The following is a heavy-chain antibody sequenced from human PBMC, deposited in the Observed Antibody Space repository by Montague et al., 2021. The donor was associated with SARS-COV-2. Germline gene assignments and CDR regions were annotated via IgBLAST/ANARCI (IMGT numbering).Heavy chain of an antibody. CDR2: IYHSGTT. J-gene: IGHJ3*02. CDR3: VREKAGGLRNVFDI. Sequence: SDTLSLTCTVSGFSIGSGDYCGWSRHHPGKGLEWLGSIYHSGTTXYNPPFQSRLTMSIETSTNQFSLRLTSVTAADTAAFYCVREKAGGLRNVFDIWGQGTTVTVSS. V-gene: IGHV4-38-2*02. CDR1: GFSIGSGDY.